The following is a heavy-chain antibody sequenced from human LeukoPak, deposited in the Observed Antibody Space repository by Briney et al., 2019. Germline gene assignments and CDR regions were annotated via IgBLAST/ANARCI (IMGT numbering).Heavy chain of an antibody. CDR1: GDSISSSTYY. J-gene: IGHJ2*01. CDR3: ARLLVVVPAAINWYFDL. D-gene: IGHD2-2*02. CDR2: IYEDGST. V-gene: IGHV4-39*02. Sequence: SETLSLTCTVSGDSISSSTYYWGWIRQPPGKGLEWIGSIYEDGSTYYISSLKSRLTISVDTSKNHFSLKLNSVTAADTAVYYCARLLVVVPAAINWYFDLWGRGTLVTVSS.